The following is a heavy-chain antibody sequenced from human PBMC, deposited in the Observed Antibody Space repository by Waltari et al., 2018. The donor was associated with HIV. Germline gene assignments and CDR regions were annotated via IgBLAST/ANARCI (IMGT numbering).Heavy chain of an antibody. Sequence: QVQLVQSGAEVKKRGASVKVSCKASGYTFTAYYMHWVRQAPGQGLEWMGRINPNSGGTNYAQKFQGRLTMTRDTSISTAYMELSRLRSDDTAVYYCARRGSSGSYWFDPWGQGTLVTVSS. V-gene: IGHV1-2*06. D-gene: IGHD1-26*01. CDR1: GYTFTAYY. CDR3: ARRGSSGSYWFDP. CDR2: INPNSGGT. J-gene: IGHJ5*02.